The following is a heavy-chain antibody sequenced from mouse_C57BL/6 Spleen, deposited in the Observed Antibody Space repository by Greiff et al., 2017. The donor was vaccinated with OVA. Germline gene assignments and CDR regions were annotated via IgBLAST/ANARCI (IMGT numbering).Heavy chain of an antibody. CDR2: IYPGNSDT. CDR1: GYTFTSYW. Sequence: VQLQQSGTVLARPGASVKMSCKTSGYTFTSYWMHWVKQRPGQGLEWIGAIYPGNSDTSYNQKFKGKAKLTAFTSASTAYMELISLTNEDSAVYYCTREGYLSFAYWGQGTLVTVSA. D-gene: IGHD2-3*01. V-gene: IGHV1-5*01. J-gene: IGHJ3*01. CDR3: TREGYLSFAY.